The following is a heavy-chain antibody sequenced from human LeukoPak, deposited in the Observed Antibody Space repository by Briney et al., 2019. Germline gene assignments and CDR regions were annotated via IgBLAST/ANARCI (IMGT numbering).Heavy chain of an antibody. CDR3: TRDPDTSSKVDY. Sequence: GGSLRLSCVTSGFTFSGHFMSWIRQASGLGLELVSYIYSSGRALYYADSVKGRFTISRDNAKNSLFLQMNSLGAEDTAVYYCTRDPDTSSKVDYWGQGTLVTVSS. D-gene: IGHD5-18*01. CDR1: GFTFSGHF. J-gene: IGHJ4*02. CDR2: IYSSGRAL. V-gene: IGHV3-11*01.